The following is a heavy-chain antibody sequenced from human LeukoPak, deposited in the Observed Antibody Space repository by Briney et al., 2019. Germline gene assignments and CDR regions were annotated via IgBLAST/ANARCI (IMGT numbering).Heavy chain of an antibody. J-gene: IGHJ4*02. Sequence: GGSLRLSCAASGFTFSSYSMNWVRQAPGKGLEWVSSITTSSSYIYYADSVKGRFTISRDNAKNSLYLHMNSLRAEDTAVYYCARGRYGGYDPDYWGQGTLVTVSS. D-gene: IGHD5-12*01. CDR2: ITTSSSYI. V-gene: IGHV3-21*01. CDR1: GFTFSSYS. CDR3: ARGRYGGYDPDY.